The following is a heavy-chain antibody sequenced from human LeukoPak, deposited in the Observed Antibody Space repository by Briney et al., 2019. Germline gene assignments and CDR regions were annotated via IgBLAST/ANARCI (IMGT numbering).Heavy chain of an antibody. V-gene: IGHV4-31*03. CDR1: GGSISSGGYY. CDR2: IYYSGST. CDR3: ARDNPWYYGMDV. J-gene: IGHJ6*02. D-gene: IGHD1-14*01. Sequence: SQTLSLTCTVSGGSISSGGYYWSWIRQHPGKGLEWIGYIYYSGSTYYNPSLKSRVTISVDTSKNRFSLKLSSVTAADTAVYYCARDNPWYYGMDVWGQGTTVTVSS.